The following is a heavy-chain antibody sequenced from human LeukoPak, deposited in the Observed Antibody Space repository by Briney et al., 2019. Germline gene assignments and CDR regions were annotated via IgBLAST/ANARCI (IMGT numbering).Heavy chain of an antibody. CDR3: AKASDYYYYYIDV. CDR1: GFTFDDYA. V-gene: IGHV3-9*01. J-gene: IGHJ6*03. D-gene: IGHD6-6*01. CDR2: ISWNSGSI. Sequence: GGSLRLSCAASGFTFDDYAMHWVRQAPGKGLEWVSGISWNSGSIGYADSVKGRFTISRDNAKNSLYLQMNSLRAEDTALYYCAKASDYYYYYIDVWGKGTTVTVSS.